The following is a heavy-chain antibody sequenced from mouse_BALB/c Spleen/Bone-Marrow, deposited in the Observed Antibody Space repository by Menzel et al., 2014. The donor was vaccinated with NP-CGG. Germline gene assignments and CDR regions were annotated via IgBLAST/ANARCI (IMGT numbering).Heavy chain of an antibody. CDR2: IDPSDSEI. CDR3: VRKYGKGGDY. J-gene: IGHJ2*01. Sequence: QVHLQQPGAELVRPGASVKLSCKASGYTFTGYWMNWVKQRPGQGLEWIGMIDPSDSEIHYNQMFKDEATLTVDKSSSTAYMQLSSLTSDDSAVYYCVRKYGKGGDYWGQGTTLTVSS. D-gene: IGHD2-10*02. V-gene: IGHV1-61*01. CDR1: GYTFTGYW.